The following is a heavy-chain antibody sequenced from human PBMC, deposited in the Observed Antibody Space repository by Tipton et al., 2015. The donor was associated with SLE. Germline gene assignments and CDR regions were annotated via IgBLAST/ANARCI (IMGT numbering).Heavy chain of an antibody. Sequence: TLSLTCTVSGGSISSSGYDWGWIRQPPGKGLEWIGSFYHSGSTYYNPSLKSRVTISVDKSKNQFSLKLSSVTAADTAVYYCARVPPEGQQSVYWGQGTLVTVSS. D-gene: IGHD6-13*01. CDR3: ARVPPEGQQSVY. J-gene: IGHJ4*02. V-gene: IGHV4-39*07. CDR1: GGSISSSGYD. CDR2: FYHSGST.